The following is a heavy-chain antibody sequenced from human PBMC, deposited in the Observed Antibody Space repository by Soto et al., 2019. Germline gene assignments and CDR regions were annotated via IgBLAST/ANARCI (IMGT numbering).Heavy chain of an antibody. CDR3: ARVPIQLWLRGYYYYMDV. Sequence: GGSLRLSCAASGFTFSSYGMHWVRQAPGKGLEWVAVIWYDGSNKYYADSVKGRFTISRDNSKNTLYLQMNSLRAEDTAVYYCARVPIQLWLRGYYYYMDVWGKGTTVTVS. CDR2: IWYDGSNK. D-gene: IGHD5-18*01. V-gene: IGHV3-33*01. CDR1: GFTFSSYG. J-gene: IGHJ6*03.